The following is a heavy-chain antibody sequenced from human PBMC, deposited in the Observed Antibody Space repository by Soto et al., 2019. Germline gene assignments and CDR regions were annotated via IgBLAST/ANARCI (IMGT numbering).Heavy chain of an antibody. Sequence: GASVKVSCKASGYTFTSYCISWVRQAPGQGLEWMGWISAYNGNTNYAQKLQGRVTMTTDTSTSTAYMELRSLRSGDTAVYYCARDGKGYCSSTSCQNWFDPWGQGTLVTVSS. CDR1: GYTFTSYC. V-gene: IGHV1-18*01. D-gene: IGHD2-2*01. CDR2: ISAYNGNT. CDR3: ARDGKGYCSSTSCQNWFDP. J-gene: IGHJ5*02.